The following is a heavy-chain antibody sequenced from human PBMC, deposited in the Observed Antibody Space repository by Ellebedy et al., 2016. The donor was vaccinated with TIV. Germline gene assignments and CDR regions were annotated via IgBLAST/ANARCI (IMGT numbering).Heavy chain of an antibody. J-gene: IGHJ4*02. CDR2: IYYSGST. D-gene: IGHD6-19*01. V-gene: IGHV4-39*07. CDR1: GGSISSNSYY. Sequence: SETLSLTCTVSGGSISSNSYYWGWIRQPPGKGLEWIGSIYYSGSTYYNPSLKSRVTISVDTSKNQFSLKLSSVTAADTAVYYCARLFAVADKRGGYWGQGTLVTVSS. CDR3: ARLFAVADKRGGY.